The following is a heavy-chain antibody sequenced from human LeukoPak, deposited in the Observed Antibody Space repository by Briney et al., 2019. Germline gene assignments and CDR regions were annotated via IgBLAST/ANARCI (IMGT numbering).Heavy chain of an antibody. J-gene: IGHJ4*02. V-gene: IGHV4-59*01. CDR1: GGSISSYY. D-gene: IGHD3-22*01. CDR2: IYYSGST. Sequence: SETLSLTCTVSGGSISSYYWSWIRQPPEKGLKWIGYIYYSGSTNYNPSLKSRVTISVDTSKNQFSLKLSSVTAADTAVYYCARAPVFSSGYYPPVFDYWGQGTLVTVSS. CDR3: ARAPVFSSGYYPPVFDY.